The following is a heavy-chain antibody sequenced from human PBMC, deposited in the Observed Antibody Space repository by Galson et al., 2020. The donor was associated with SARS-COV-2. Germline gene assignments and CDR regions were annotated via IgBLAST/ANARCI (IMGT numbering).Heavy chain of an antibody. CDR1: GGSFSGYY. J-gene: IGHJ4*02. V-gene: IGHV4-34*01. CDR2: MNHSGST. D-gene: IGHD1-26*01. Sequence: SETLSLTCAVYGGSFSGYYWSWIRQPPGKGLEWIGEMNHSGSTNYNPSLKSRVTISVDTSKNQFSLKLSSVTAADTAVYYCARGRLKLIVGATYFDYWGQGTLVTVSS. CDR3: ARGRLKLIVGATYFDY.